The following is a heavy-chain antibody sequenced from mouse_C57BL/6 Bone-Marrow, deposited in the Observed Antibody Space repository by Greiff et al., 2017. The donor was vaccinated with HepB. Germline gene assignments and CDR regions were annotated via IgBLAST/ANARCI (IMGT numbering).Heavy chain of an antibody. V-gene: IGHV5-6*01. CDR3: ARHGGNFYAMDY. Sequence: EVKVVESGGDLVKPGGSLKLSCAASGFTFSSYGMSWVRQTPDKRLEWVATISSGGSYTYYPDSVKGRFTISRDNAKNTLYLQMSSLKSEETAMYYCARHGGNFYAMDYWGQGTSVTVSS. J-gene: IGHJ4*01. CDR1: GFTFSSYG. CDR2: ISSGGSYT. D-gene: IGHD2-1*01.